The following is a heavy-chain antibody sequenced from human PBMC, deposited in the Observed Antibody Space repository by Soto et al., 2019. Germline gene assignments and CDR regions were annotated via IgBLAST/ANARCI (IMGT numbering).Heavy chain of an antibody. Sequence: GGSLRLSCAASGFTFSSYWMSWVRQAPGKGLEWVANIKQDGSEKYYVDSVKGRFTISRDNAKNSLYLQMNSLRAEDTAVYYCASDLGYCSGGSCYHYYYYMDVWGKGTTVTVSS. CDR1: GFTFSSYW. D-gene: IGHD2-15*01. V-gene: IGHV3-7*01. CDR3: ASDLGYCSGGSCYHYYYYMDV. J-gene: IGHJ6*03. CDR2: IKQDGSEK.